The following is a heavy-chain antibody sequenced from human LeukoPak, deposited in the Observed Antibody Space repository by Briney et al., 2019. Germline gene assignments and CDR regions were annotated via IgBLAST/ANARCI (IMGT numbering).Heavy chain of an antibody. D-gene: IGHD3-10*01. CDR1: VGSFSGYY. CDR3: ARGYYGSGSHCCHMDV. V-gene: IGHV4-34*01. Sequence: SETLSLTCAVYVGSFSGYYWSWIRQPPGKGLEWIGEINHRGSTNYNSSLKSRVTISVDTSKNQFSLKLSSVTAADTAVYYCARGYYGSGSHCCHMDVWGKGTTITVS. CDR2: INHRGST. J-gene: IGHJ6*03.